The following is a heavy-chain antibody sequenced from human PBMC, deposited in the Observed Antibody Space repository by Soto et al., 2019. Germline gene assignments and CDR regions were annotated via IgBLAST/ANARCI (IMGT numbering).Heavy chain of an antibody. Sequence: VGSLRLSCASSVFTFSSYAMSCVRHSPGKWLEWVSAISGSGGSTYYADSVKGRFTISRDNSKNTLYLQMNSLRAEDTAVYYCAKTPGYCSGGSCYSGVDNDGMEGWGQGTTVIVSS. J-gene: IGHJ6*01. CDR1: VFTFSSYA. CDR2: ISGSGGST. CDR3: AKTPGYCSGGSCYSGVDNDGMEG. D-gene: IGHD2-15*01. V-gene: IGHV3-23*01.